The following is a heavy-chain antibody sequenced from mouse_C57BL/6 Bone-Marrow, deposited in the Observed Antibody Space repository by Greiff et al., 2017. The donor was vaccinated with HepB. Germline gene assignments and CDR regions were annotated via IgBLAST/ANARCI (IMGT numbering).Heavy chain of an antibody. D-gene: IGHD2-12*01. CDR3: TTSGYSNDGFAY. Sequence: EVQLQESGAELVRPGASVKLSCTASGFNIKDDYMHWVKQRPEQGLEWIGWIDPENGDTEYASKFQGKATITADTSSNTAYLQLSSLTSEDTAVYYCTTSGYSNDGFAYWGQVTLVTVSA. V-gene: IGHV14-4*01. CDR1: GFNIKDDY. CDR2: IDPENGDT. J-gene: IGHJ3*01.